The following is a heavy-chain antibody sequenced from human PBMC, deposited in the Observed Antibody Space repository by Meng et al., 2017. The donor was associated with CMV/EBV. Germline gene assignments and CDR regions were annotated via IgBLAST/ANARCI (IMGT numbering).Heavy chain of an antibody. Sequence: GESLKISCAASGFTFSSYSMSWVRQAPGKGLEWVSSISSSSSYIYYADSVKGRFTISRDNAKNSLYLQMNSLRAEDTAVYYCARDRNIVVVPAAMGYWGQGTLITVSS. J-gene: IGHJ4*02. D-gene: IGHD2-2*01. V-gene: IGHV3-21*01. CDR2: ISSSSSYI. CDR1: GFTFSSYS. CDR3: ARDRNIVVVPAAMGY.